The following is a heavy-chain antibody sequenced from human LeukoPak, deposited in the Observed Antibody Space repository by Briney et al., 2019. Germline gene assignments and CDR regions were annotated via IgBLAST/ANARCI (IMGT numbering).Heavy chain of an antibody. V-gene: IGHV3-30-3*01. CDR3: ARVGYYASGPFSYFDY. CDR1: GFTFSGYA. Sequence: GRSLRLSCAASGFTFSGYAMHWVRQAPGKGLEWVAVISYEGSNEYSADSVKGRFTISRDNSKNTLYLQMNSLSVEDTAVYYCARVGYYASGPFSYFDYWGQGTLVTVSS. J-gene: IGHJ4*02. CDR2: ISYEGSNE. D-gene: IGHD3-10*01.